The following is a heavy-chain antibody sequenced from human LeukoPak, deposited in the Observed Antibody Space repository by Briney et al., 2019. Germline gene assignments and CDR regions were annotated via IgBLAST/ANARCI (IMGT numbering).Heavy chain of an antibody. J-gene: IGHJ4*02. CDR2: IGVYNGNT. Sequence: ASVKVSCKASGYTFTSYGISWVRQAPGQGLERMGWIGVYNGNTKYAQKFQGRVTMTTDTSTSTAYMELRSLKSDDTAVYYCARGVGANSRPDYWGQGTLVTVSS. CDR3: ARGVGANSRPDY. V-gene: IGHV1-18*01. D-gene: IGHD1-26*01. CDR1: GYTFTSYG.